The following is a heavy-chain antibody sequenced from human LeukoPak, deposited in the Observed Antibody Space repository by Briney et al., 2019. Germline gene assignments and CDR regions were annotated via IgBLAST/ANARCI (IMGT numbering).Heavy chain of an antibody. J-gene: IGHJ4*02. CDR2: ISAYNGNT. D-gene: IGHD1-26*01. CDR1: GYSFTNYG. Sequence: GASVKVSCKASGYSFTNYGIDWVRQAPGQGLEWMGWISAYNGNTNYAQKVQGRVTMTTDTSTSTAYMELRSLRSDDTAIYYCARESGGSHYFDYWGQGTLVTVSS. V-gene: IGHV1-18*01. CDR3: ARESGGSHYFDY.